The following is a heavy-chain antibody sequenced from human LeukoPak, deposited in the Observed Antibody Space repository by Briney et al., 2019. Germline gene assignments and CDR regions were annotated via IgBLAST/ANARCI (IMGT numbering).Heavy chain of an antibody. V-gene: IGHV1-18*01. CDR3: VRALYSDYYSYRNWLDP. CDR1: GYTFTNYG. Sequence: ASVTVSCKASGYTFTNYGIGWVRQAPGQGLEWMGWISAYNGPTNYAQKFQGRVTMTTDTSTSTAYVELRSLRSDDTAIYYCVRALYSDYYSYRNWLDPWGQGTLVSVST. CDR2: ISAYNGPT. D-gene: IGHD5-12*01. J-gene: IGHJ5*02.